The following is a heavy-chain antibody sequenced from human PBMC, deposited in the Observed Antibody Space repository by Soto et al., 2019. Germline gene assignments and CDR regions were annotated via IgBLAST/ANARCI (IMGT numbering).Heavy chain of an antibody. V-gene: IGHV5-10-1*01. CDR1: GYTFSGHW. CDR2: IDPSDSYI. D-gene: IGHD6-19*01. Sequence: PGESLKISCKTSGYTFSGHWISWVRQVPGRGLQWMGNIDPSDSYINYNPAFRGHVTFSVDKSSSTAYLHWSGLGPSDTAIYYCARHGAAIWLGYWGQGTLVTVSS. J-gene: IGHJ4*02. CDR3: ARHGAAIWLGY.